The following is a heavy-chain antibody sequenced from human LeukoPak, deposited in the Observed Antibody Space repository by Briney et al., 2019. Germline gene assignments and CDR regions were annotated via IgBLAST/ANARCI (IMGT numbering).Heavy chain of an antibody. J-gene: IGHJ3*02. D-gene: IGHD5-12*01. Sequence: PGGSLRLSCAASGFTVSSNYMSWVRQPPGKGLEWVSVIYSGGSTYYADSVKGRFTISRDNSKNTLYLQMNSLRAEDTAVYYCARGRDILATLAFDIWRQGTMVTVSS. CDR3: ARGRDILATLAFDI. V-gene: IGHV3-53*01. CDR1: GFTVSSNY. CDR2: IYSGGST.